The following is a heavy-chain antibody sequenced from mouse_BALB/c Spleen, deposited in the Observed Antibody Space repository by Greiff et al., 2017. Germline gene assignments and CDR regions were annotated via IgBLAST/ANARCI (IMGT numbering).Heavy chain of an antibody. Sequence: VKLMESGAELAKPGASVKMSCKASGYTFTSYWMHWVKQRPGQGLEWIGYINPSTGYTEYNQKFKDKATLTADKSSSTAYMQLSSLTSEDSAVYYCARVGNYKGYYFDYWGQGTTLTVSS. J-gene: IGHJ2*01. CDR3: ARVGNYKGYYFDY. V-gene: IGHV1-7*01. D-gene: IGHD2-1*01. CDR2: INPSTGYT. CDR1: GYTFTSYW.